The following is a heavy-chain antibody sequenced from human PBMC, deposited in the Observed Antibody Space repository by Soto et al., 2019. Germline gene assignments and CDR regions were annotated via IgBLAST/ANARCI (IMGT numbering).Heavy chain of an antibody. CDR1: GYSMTSGGYY. D-gene: IGHD2-8*02. CDR2: IYYSGGT. CDR3: ATLLGSQQHYYFGIDV. Sequence: QMQLQESGPELVKPSQTLSLICTVSGYSMTSGGYYWSWIRHLPGKGLEWIGYIYYSGGTQFNPSLKRRVSMSVDTSKNQFSLRLSSVTAADTAVYYCATLLGSQQHYYFGIDVWGQGTTVTVSS. V-gene: IGHV4-31*03. J-gene: IGHJ6*02.